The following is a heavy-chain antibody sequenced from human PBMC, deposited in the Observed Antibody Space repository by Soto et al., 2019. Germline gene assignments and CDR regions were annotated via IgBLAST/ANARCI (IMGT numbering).Heavy chain of an antibody. Sequence: ASLQVSWQSSVYAFSGYFMHWVRPGPVKGLEWMGWINPNSGDTKYAQKFQGRVTMTRDMSISTAYMELRRLTSDDTAVYYCARVRTYYDSSGSLDYWGQGTLVKVSS. V-gene: IGHV1-2*02. CDR1: VYAFSGYF. J-gene: IGHJ4*02. CDR3: ARVRTYYDSSGSLDY. CDR2: INPNSGDT. D-gene: IGHD3-22*01.